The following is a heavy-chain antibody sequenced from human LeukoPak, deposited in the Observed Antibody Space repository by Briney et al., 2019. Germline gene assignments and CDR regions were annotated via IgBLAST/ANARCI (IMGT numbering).Heavy chain of an antibody. D-gene: IGHD2-2*01. CDR1: GYSFTSYW. Sequence: GESLQISCKASGYSFTSYWIGWVRQMPGKGLEWMGIIYPDDSDTRYSPSFQGQVTISADKSISTAYLQWTSLKASDTAMYYCARRVVVPAADDAYDIWGQGTMVTVSS. CDR2: IYPDDSDT. J-gene: IGHJ3*02. V-gene: IGHV5-51*01. CDR3: ARRVVVPAADDAYDI.